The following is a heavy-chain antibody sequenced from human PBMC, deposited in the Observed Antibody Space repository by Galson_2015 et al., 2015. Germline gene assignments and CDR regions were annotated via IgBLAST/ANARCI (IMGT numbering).Heavy chain of an antibody. CDR1: GGTFSSYA. D-gene: IGHD6-13*01. CDR2: IIPIFGTA. V-gene: IGHV1-69*13. CDR3: ARDLSSSSWKKGYYFDY. Sequence: SVKVSCKASGGTFSSYAISWVRQAPGQGLEWMGGIIPIFGTANYAQKFQGRVTITADESTSTAYMELSSLRSEDTAVYYCARDLSSSSWKKGYYFDYWGQGTLVPVSS. J-gene: IGHJ4*02.